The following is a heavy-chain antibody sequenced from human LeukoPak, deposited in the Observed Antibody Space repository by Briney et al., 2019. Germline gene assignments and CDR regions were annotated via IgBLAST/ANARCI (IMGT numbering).Heavy chain of an antibody. CDR2: INGLGDGT. V-gene: IGHV3-23*01. CDR1: GFSFRSYA. Sequence: GGSLRLSCAASGFSFRSYAMNWVRQAPGKGLEWVSGINGLGDGTYYADSVKGRFVIFRDNSESTLYLQMNSLRAEDTAVFYCAKDRPNGMDVWGQGTTVTVSS. CDR3: AKDRPNGMDV. J-gene: IGHJ6*02. D-gene: IGHD6-6*01.